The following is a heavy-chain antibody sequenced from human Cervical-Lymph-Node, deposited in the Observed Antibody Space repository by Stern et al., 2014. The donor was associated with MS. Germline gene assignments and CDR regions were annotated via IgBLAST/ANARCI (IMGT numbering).Heavy chain of an antibody. V-gene: IGHV7-4-1*02. J-gene: IGHJ4*02. D-gene: IGHD3-22*01. Sequence: QVQLVQSGSELKKPGASVKVSCKPSGYSFTNNAVTWVRQAPGQGLEWMGWINTGPGNPTDAQGVTGRVVFSLDTSVSTAYLQISSLKAEDTAVYYCARISNDGYYADYWGQGTLVTVSS. CDR2: INTGPGNP. CDR1: GYSFTNNA. CDR3: ARISNDGYYADY.